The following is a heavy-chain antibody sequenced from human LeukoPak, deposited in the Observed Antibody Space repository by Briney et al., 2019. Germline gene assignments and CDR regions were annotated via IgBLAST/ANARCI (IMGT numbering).Heavy chain of an antibody. CDR1: GLIFSDQF. CDR2: SSNRANSHAT. J-gene: IGHJ6*03. CDR3: TRVWMADYYMDV. V-gene: IGHV3-72*01. Sequence: GGSLRLSCTASGLIFSDQFMDWVRQAPGKGLEWIGRSSNRANSHATEYSASLKDRFTILRDDLKNSLYLQMNSLKVEDSAVYYCTRVWMADYYMDVWGKGTTVTVSS. D-gene: IGHD5-24*01.